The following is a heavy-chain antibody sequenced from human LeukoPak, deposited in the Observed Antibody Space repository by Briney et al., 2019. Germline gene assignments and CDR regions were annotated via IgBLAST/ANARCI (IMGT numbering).Heavy chain of an antibody. Sequence: SETLSLTCTVSGGSISSYYWSWTRQPPGKGLEWIGYIYYSGSTNYNPSLKSRVTISVDTSKNQFSLKLSSVTAADTAVYYCARDRAAARRSFDPWGQGTLVTVSS. CDR2: IYYSGST. CDR3: ARDRAAARRSFDP. D-gene: IGHD6-6*01. V-gene: IGHV4-59*01. CDR1: GGSISSYY. J-gene: IGHJ5*02.